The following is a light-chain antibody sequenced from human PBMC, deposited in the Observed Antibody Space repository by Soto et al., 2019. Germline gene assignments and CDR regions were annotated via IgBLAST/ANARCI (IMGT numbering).Light chain of an antibody. CDR1: SSDVGGYNH. J-gene: IGLJ2*01. V-gene: IGLV2-14*01. CDR3: SSYTTNSPPVV. Sequence: QSALTQPASVSGSPGQSITISCTGSSSDVGGYNHVSWYQQHPGKAPKLMIYEVSNRPSGVSNRFSGSKSGNTASLTISGLQAEDEAHYYCSSYTTNSPPVVFGGGTKL. CDR2: EVS.